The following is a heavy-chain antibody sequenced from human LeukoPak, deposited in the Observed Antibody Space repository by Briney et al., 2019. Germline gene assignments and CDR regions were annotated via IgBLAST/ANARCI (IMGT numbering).Heavy chain of an antibody. Sequence: PGGSLRLSCAASGFTVSSNYMSWVRQAPGKGLEWVSDIYSGGSTYYADSVKGRFTISRDNSKNTLYLQMNSLRAEDTAVYYCARDTPLYYDSSGYYYDYWGQGTLVTMSS. J-gene: IGHJ4*02. CDR1: GFTVSSNY. D-gene: IGHD3-22*01. CDR3: ARDTPLYYDSSGYYYDY. V-gene: IGHV3-66*02. CDR2: IYSGGST.